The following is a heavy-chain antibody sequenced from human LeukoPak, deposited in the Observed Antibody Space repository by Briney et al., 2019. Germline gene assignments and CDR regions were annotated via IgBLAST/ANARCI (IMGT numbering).Heavy chain of an antibody. D-gene: IGHD2-8*01. CDR1: GFTFSSYG. J-gene: IGHJ3*02. CDR2: IWYDGSNK. V-gene: IGHV3-33*01. CDR3: ARAGPGVYALAFDI. Sequence: GGSLRLSCAASGFTFSSYGMHWVRQAPGKGLEWVAVIWYDGSNKYYADSVKGRFTISRDNSKNTLYLQMNSLRAEDTAVYYCARAGPGVYALAFDIWGQGTMVTVSS.